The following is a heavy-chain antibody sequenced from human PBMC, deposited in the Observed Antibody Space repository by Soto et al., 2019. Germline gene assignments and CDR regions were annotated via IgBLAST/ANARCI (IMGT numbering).Heavy chain of an antibody. Sequence: EVQLVESGGDFVQPGGSLRLSCVASGFILSSYWMSWVRQAPGQGLEWVANIKPDGSGKYYVDSVKGRFTISRDNAKNPLYLHMHLLRAEDTAVYYCASNIFYDFWSGYYAFDIWRRGTMVTVSS. CDR3: ASNIFYDFWSGYYAFDI. D-gene: IGHD3-3*01. V-gene: IGHV3-7*01. CDR1: GFILSSYW. CDR2: IKPDGSGK. J-gene: IGHJ3*02.